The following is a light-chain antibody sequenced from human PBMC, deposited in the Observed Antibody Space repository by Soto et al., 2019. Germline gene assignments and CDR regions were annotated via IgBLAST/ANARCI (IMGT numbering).Light chain of an antibody. CDR2: RTS. J-gene: IGLJ1*01. V-gene: IGLV7-43*01. CDR1: TGAVTSGYY. Sequence: QAVVTQEPSLTVSPGGTGTLTCASSTGAVTSGYYPNWCQQKPGQAPRALLYRTSNKHSWTPARFSGSLLGGKAALTLSGVQPEDEAAYYCLLYYGGAQRVFGTGTKVTVL. CDR3: LLYYGGAQRV.